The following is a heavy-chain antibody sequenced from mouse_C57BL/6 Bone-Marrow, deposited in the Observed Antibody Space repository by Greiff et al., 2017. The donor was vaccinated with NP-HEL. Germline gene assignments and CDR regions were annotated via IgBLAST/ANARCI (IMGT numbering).Heavy chain of an antibody. J-gene: IGHJ2*01. V-gene: IGHV1-80*01. D-gene: IGHD1-1*01. CDR1: GYAFSSYW. Sequence: QVQLQQSGAELVKPGASVKISCKASGYAFSSYWMNWVKQRPGKGLEWIGQIYPGDGDTNYNGKFKGKATLTADKSSSPAYMQLSSLTSEDSAVYFCARGITTVVYFDYWGQGTTLTVSS. CDR2: IYPGDGDT. CDR3: ARGITTVVYFDY.